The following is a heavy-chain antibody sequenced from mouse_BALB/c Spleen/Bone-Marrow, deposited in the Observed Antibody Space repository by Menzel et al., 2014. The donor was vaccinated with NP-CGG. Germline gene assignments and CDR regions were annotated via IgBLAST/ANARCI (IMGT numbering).Heavy chain of an antibody. D-gene: IGHD2-2*01. Sequence: VQVVESGPDLVAPSQSLSITCTVSGFSLTSFGIHWVRQPPGKGLEWLGVIWAGGSTNYSSALMSRLSISKDNSKSQVFLKMNSLQTDDTAMYYCARSYYGYDRGYYFDYWGQGTTLTVSS. CDR3: ARSYYGYDRGYYFDY. J-gene: IGHJ2*01. CDR1: GFSLTSFG. V-gene: IGHV2-9*02. CDR2: IWAGGST.